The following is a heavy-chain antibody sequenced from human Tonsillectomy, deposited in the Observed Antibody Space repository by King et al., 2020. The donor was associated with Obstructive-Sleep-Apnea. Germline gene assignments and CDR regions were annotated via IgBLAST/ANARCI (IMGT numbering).Heavy chain of an antibody. J-gene: IGHJ3*02. CDR3: ARQQRNAAGTDYPDAGLDI. Sequence: VQLVESGAEAKKPGESLRMSCRGSGFSFSRHWIAWVRQMPGKGLEWMGSIYPGDSDTRYRQTFRGQVVISVDRSTSTAYLQWKNLRASDTAIFYCARQQRNAAGTDYPDAGLDIWGQGTKVTVSS. CDR1: GFSFSRHW. V-gene: IGHV5-51*01. CDR2: IYPGDSDT. D-gene: IGHD3-10*01.